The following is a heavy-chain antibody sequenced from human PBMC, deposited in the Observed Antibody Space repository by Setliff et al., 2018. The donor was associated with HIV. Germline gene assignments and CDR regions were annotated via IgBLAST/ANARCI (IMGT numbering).Heavy chain of an antibody. D-gene: IGHD3-9*01. J-gene: IGHJ5*02. Sequence: PGGSLRLSCAASGFTFSSYGMHWVRQAPGKGLEWVAFIRYDGSNKYYADSVKGRFTISRDNSKNTLYLQMNSLRAEDTAVYYCARDNGRYFVRGWFDPWGQGALVTVSS. CDR3: ARDNGRYFVRGWFDP. CDR2: IRYDGSNK. V-gene: IGHV3-30*02. CDR1: GFTFSSYG.